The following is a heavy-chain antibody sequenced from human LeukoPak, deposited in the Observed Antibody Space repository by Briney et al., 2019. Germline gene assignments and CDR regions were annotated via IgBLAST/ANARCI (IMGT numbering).Heavy chain of an antibody. D-gene: IGHD1/OR15-1a*01. CDR1: GVPFITYA. Sequence: RGPLRLPCAAPGVPFITYAMSWVRQTPGRGLEWVSAISDTGGNTFYADSVKGRFTISRDNSKNTLYLQMNSLRAEDTAIYYCAKGRTNDYWGQGTLVTVSS. CDR2: ISDTGGNT. CDR3: AKGRTNDY. V-gene: IGHV3-23*01. J-gene: IGHJ4*02.